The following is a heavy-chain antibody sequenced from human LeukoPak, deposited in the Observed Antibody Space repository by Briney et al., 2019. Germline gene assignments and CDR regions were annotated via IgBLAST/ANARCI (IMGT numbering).Heavy chain of an antibody. CDR2: INPSCCTT. CDR1: GYTFTSYY. J-gene: IGHJ6*02. D-gene: IGHD3-9*01. CDR3: ARDSGRYFDWLLTGRYYYYGMDV. V-gene: IGHV1-46*01. Sequence: ASVKLSCKSSGYTFTSYYMHFVRQAPGPGLELIGIINPSCCTTSYAQKFQGRVTMTRDTSTSTVYMELSSLRSEDTAVYCCARDSGRYFDWLLTGRYYYYGMDVWGQGTTVTVSS.